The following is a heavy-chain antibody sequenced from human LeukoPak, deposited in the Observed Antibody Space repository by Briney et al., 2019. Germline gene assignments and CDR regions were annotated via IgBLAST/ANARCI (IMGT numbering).Heavy chain of an antibody. J-gene: IGHJ4*02. V-gene: IGHV4-4*07. Sequence: SETLSLTCTVSGGSISSYYWSWIRQPAGKGLEWIGRIYTSGSSNYNPSLKSRVTMSVDTSKNQFSLKLSSVTAADTAVYYCARVHTPSSAFDYWGQGTLITVSS. CDR1: GGSISSYY. D-gene: IGHD6-6*01. CDR3: ARVHTPSSAFDY. CDR2: IYTSGSS.